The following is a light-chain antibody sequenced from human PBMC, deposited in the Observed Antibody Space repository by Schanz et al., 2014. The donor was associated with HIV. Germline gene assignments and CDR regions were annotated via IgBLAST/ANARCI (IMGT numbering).Light chain of an antibody. CDR2: KAT. Sequence: DIQMTQSPSSLSASVGDRVTITCRASQSISSWLAWYQQKPGKAPKVLIYKATTLESGVPSRFSGSGSGTEFTLTISSLHPDDFATYYCQQYNSHSRTFGQGTKVEIK. CDR1: QSISSW. V-gene: IGKV1-5*03. J-gene: IGKJ1*01. CDR3: QQYNSHSRT.